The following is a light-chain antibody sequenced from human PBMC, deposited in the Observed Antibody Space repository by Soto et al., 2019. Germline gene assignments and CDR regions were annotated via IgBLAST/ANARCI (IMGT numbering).Light chain of an antibody. Sequence: DIQMTQSPSSLSASVGDRVTITCRATQSISIYLNWYQHKPGKAPQALIYAASSLQSGVPSSFSRRGSGTDFTLTITSLQPEDFATYYCQPTYTIPPTFGQGPKVDI. J-gene: IGKJ1*01. CDR2: AAS. CDR3: QPTYTIPPT. CDR1: QSISIY. V-gene: IGKV1-39*01.